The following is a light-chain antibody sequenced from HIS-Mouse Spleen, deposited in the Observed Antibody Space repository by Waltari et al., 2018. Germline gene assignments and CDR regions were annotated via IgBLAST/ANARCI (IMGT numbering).Light chain of an antibody. Sequence: QSALTQPASVSGSPGQSITLSCTGTRSDVGRSNLFSWYQQNPGKAPKPMIYEGSKRPSGVSNRFSGSKSGNTASLTISGLQAEDEADYYCCSYAGSSTFGVFGGGTKLTVL. V-gene: IGLV2-23*03. J-gene: IGLJ3*02. CDR2: EGS. CDR3: CSYAGSSTFGV. CDR1: RSDVGRSNL.